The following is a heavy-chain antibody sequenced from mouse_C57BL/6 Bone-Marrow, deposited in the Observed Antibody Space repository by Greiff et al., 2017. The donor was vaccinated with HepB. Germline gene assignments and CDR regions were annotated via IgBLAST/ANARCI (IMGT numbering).Heavy chain of an antibody. D-gene: IGHD1-1*01. V-gene: IGHV1-54*01. Sequence: VKLMESGAELVRPGTSVKVSCKASGYAFTNYLIEWVKQRPGQGLEWIGVINPGSGGTNYNEKFKGKATLTADKSSSTAYMQLSSLTSEDSAVYFCARATTVVADYFDYWGQGTTLTVSS. CDR2: INPGSGGT. CDR3: ARATTVVADYFDY. J-gene: IGHJ2*01. CDR1: GYAFTNYL.